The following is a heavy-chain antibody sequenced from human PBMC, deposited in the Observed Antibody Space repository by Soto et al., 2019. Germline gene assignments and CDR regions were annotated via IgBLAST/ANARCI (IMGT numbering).Heavy chain of an antibody. Sequence: ASVKVSCKASGYTFTSYYMHWVRQAPGQGLEWMGIINPSGGSTSYAQKFQGRVTMTRDTSTSTVYVELSSLRSEDTAVYYCAREPIAVAGPYYYGMDVWGQGTTVTVSS. CDR1: GYTFTSYY. CDR3: AREPIAVAGPYYYGMDV. J-gene: IGHJ6*02. V-gene: IGHV1-46*01. CDR2: INPSGGST. D-gene: IGHD6-19*01.